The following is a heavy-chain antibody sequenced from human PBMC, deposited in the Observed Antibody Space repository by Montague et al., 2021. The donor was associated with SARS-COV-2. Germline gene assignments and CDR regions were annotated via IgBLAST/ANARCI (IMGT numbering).Heavy chain of an antibody. CDR3: ARDRIWRTIFWRHYYYGMDV. Sequence: SLRLSFSASGFTFSSYAMHWVRQAPGKGLEWVAVISYDGSNKYYADSVKGRFTISRDNSKNTLYLQMNSLRAEDTAVYYCARDRIWRTIFWRHYYYGMDVWGQGTTVTVSS. CDR1: GFTFSSYA. J-gene: IGHJ6*02. CDR2: ISYDGSNK. D-gene: IGHD3-9*01. V-gene: IGHV3-30-3*01.